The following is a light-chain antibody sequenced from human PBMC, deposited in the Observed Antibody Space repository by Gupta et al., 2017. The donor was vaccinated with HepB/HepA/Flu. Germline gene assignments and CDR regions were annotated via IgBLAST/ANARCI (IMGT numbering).Light chain of an antibody. CDR3: QVWDSDGDHLL. CDR2: YTS. V-gene: IGLV3-21*04. Sequence: SYVLTQPPSVTVAPRTTATITGRNNDIGSRSVHWYQQKPGQAPLMVISYTSDRPSGITERFSGSGSGNTATLAISRVEAGDEADYYCQVWDSDGDHLLFGGGTKLTVL. J-gene: IGLJ2*01. CDR1: DIGSRS.